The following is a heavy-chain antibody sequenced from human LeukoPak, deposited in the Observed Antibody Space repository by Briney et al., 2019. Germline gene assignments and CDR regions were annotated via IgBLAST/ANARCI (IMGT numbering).Heavy chain of an antibody. V-gene: IGHV3-30*02. CDR2: IWSDGSNK. CDR3: VRIYGEIDY. J-gene: IGHJ4*02. CDR1: GFTFSTYG. D-gene: IGHD2/OR15-2a*01. Sequence: GGSLRLSCAASGFTFSTYGKHWVRQAPGKGLEWVAFIWSDGSNKYYADSVKGRFTISRDNSKNTLYLQMNSLRAEDTAVYYCVRIYGEIDYWGQGTLVTVSS.